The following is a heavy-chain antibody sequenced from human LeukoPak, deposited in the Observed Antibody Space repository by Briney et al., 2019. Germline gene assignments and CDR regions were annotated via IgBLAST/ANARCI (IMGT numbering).Heavy chain of an antibody. J-gene: IGHJ6*02. D-gene: IGHD4-11*01. CDR3: ERVSNGYYYGMDV. CDR2: ISSNGGST. Sequence: PGGSLRLSCAASGFTFSSYAMHWVRQAPGKGLEYVSAISSNGGSTYYANSVKGRFTISRDNSKNTLYLQMGSLRAEGMAVYYCERVSNGYYYGMDVWGQGTTVTVSS. CDR1: GFTFSSYA. V-gene: IGHV3-64*01.